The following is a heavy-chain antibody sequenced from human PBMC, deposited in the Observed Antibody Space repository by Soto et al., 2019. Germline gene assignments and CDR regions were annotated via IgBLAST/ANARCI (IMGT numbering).Heavy chain of an antibody. Sequence: PGGSLRLSCAASGFTFDDYAMHWVRQAPGKGLEWVSGISWNSGSIGYADSVKGRFTISRDNAKNSLYLQMNSLRAEDTALYYCAKDISDFWSGYYSGVYYYYYMDVWGKGTTVTVSS. J-gene: IGHJ6*03. CDR3: AKDISDFWSGYYSGVYYYYYMDV. CDR1: GFTFDDYA. D-gene: IGHD3-3*01. CDR2: ISWNSGSI. V-gene: IGHV3-9*01.